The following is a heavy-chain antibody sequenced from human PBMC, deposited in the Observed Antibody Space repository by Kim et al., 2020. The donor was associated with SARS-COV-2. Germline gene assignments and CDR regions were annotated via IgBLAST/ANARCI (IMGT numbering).Heavy chain of an antibody. CDR1: GGSISSYY. CDR3: ARVREETGTNWFDP. J-gene: IGHJ5*02. Sequence: SETLSLTCTVSGGSISSYYWSWIRQPAGKGLEWIGRIYTSGSTNYNPSLKSRVTMSVDTSKNQFSLKLSSVTAADTAVYYCARVREETGTNWFDPWGQGTLVTVSS. CDR2: IYTSGST. D-gene: IGHD1-1*01. V-gene: IGHV4-4*07.